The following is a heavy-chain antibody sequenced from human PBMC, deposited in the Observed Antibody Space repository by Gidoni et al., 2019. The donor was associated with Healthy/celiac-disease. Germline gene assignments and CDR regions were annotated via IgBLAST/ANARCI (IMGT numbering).Heavy chain of an antibody. CDR1: GGPFSGYY. Sequence: QVQLQPRGAGLLTPSETLSLTCAVYGGPFSGYYWSWLRQPPGKGLEWIGEINHSGSTNYNPSLKSRVTISVDTSKNQFSLKLSSVTAADTAVYYCARAFRDGYKNYYYGMDVWGQGTTVTVSS. J-gene: IGHJ6*02. D-gene: IGHD5-12*01. V-gene: IGHV4-34*01. CDR2: INHSGST. CDR3: ARAFRDGYKNYYYGMDV.